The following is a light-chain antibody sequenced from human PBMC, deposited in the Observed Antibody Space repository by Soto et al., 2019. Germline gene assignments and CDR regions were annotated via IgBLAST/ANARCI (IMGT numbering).Light chain of an antibody. Sequence: DIVLTQSPDTLSLSPGERAALSCRASQSVSSSYLAWYQQKPGQAPRLLIYGASSRATGIPDRFSGSGSGTDFTLTISRLEPEDFAVYYCQQYGVSPRTFGQGTKVEI. CDR1: QSVSSSY. CDR2: GAS. J-gene: IGKJ1*01. CDR3: QQYGVSPRT. V-gene: IGKV3-20*01.